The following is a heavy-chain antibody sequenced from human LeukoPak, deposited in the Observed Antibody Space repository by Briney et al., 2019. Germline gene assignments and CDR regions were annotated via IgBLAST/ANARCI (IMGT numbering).Heavy chain of an antibody. CDR1: GFTFISYS. Sequence: PGGSLRLSCAASGFTFISYSMNWVRQAPGKGLEWVSSISSSNNCIYYADSVKGRFTISRDNAKSSLYLQMNSLRAEDTAVYYCARSGSHDAFDIWGQGTMVAVSS. J-gene: IGHJ3*02. V-gene: IGHV3-21*01. D-gene: IGHD1-14*01. CDR3: ARSGSHDAFDI. CDR2: ISSSNNCI.